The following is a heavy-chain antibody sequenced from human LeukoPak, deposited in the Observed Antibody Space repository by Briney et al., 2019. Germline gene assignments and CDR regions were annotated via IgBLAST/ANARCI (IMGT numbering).Heavy chain of an antibody. Sequence: HPGGSLRLSCAASGFTSSSYWMSWVRQAPGKGLEWVANIKQDGSEKYYVDSVKGRFTISRDNAKNSLYLQMNSLRAEDTAVYYCARDRGSSGWYEFDYWGQGTLVTVSS. CDR3: ARDRGSSGWYEFDY. D-gene: IGHD6-19*01. J-gene: IGHJ4*02. CDR1: GFTSSSYW. V-gene: IGHV3-7*01. CDR2: IKQDGSEK.